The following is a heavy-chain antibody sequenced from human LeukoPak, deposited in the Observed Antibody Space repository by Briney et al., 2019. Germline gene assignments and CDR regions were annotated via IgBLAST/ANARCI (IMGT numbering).Heavy chain of an antibody. J-gene: IGHJ4*02. Sequence: PGGSLRLSCAASGFTFSTYWMSWVRQAPGKGLEWVANIKLDGSEKYYVDSVKGRLTISRDNSKNTLYLQMNSLRAEDTAVYYCAKEQWLGFDYWGQGTLVTVSS. V-gene: IGHV3-7*03. D-gene: IGHD6-19*01. CDR3: AKEQWLGFDY. CDR2: IKLDGSEK. CDR1: GFTFSTYW.